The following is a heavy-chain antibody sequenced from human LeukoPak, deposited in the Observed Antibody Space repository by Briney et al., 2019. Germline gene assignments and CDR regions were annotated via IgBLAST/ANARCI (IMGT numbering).Heavy chain of an antibody. V-gene: IGHV3-21*01. Sequence: GGSLRLSCAASGFTFSSYSMNWVRQAPGKGLEWVSSISNIGTYIYHADSVKGRFTISRDNTKNSLYLQMNSLRAEDTAVYYCARLEGSYPTYYFDYWGQGTLVTVSS. D-gene: IGHD3-16*02. CDR1: GFTFSSYS. J-gene: IGHJ4*02. CDR3: ARLEGSYPTYYFDY. CDR2: ISNIGTYI.